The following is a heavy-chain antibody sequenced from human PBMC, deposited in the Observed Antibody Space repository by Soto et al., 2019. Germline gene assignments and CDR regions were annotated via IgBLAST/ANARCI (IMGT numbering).Heavy chain of an antibody. CDR1: GYTFTSYG. J-gene: IGHJ6*02. CDR2: ISAYNGNT. V-gene: IGHV1-18*01. Sequence: QVQLVQSGAEVKKPGASVKVSCKASGYTFTSYGISWVRQAPGQGLEWMGWISAYNGNTNYAQKLQGRVTMTTDTTTSTDYMELRSLRPDDTAVYYCARDAPPNYDFWSGYYYYCYYYGMDVWGQGTTVTVSS. D-gene: IGHD3-3*01. CDR3: ARDAPPNYDFWSGYYYYCYYYGMDV.